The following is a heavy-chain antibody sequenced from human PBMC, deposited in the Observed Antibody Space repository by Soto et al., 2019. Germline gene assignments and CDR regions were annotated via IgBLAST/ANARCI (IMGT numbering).Heavy chain of an antibody. CDR1: GGSISSGGYY. V-gene: IGHV4-31*03. D-gene: IGHD5-12*01. CDR3: ARDWATPYNWFDP. J-gene: IGHJ5*02. Sequence: QVQLQESGPGLVKPSQTLSLTCTVSGGSISSGGYYWSWIRQHPGKGLEWIGYIYYSGSTYYNPSLKSRVTITVDTSKDQFSLKLSSVTAADTAVYYCARDWATPYNWFDPWGQGTLVTVSS. CDR2: IYYSGST.